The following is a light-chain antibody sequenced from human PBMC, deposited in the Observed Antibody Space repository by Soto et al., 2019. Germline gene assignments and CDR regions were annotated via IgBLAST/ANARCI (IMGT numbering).Light chain of an antibody. V-gene: IGKV1-5*03. CDR1: QSISNW. J-gene: IGKJ2*01. CDR2: KAS. Sequence: DIQMTQSPSNLSASVGDRVTITCRASQSISNWLAWYQQKPGKAPKVLIYKASSLESEVPSRFSGTGSETEFTLTISSLQPDDFATYYCQQYKSFPYTFGQGTKLEIK. CDR3: QQYKSFPYT.